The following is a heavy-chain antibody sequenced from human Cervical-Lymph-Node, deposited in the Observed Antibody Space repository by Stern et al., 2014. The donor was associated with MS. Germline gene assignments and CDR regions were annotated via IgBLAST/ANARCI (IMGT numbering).Heavy chain of an antibody. Sequence: QVQLGQSGADVKKPGSSLRVSCKASGGISWLRQAPGQGLEWMGGIIPFVGTANYAQNFQGRLTIIADTSTQNTYMETSSLRFDDTAVYYWARGAGDNWFDPWGQGTLVSVSS. CDR1: GG. CDR3: ARGAGDNWFDP. J-gene: IGHJ5*02. D-gene: IGHD3-10*01. V-gene: IGHV1-69*06. CDR2: IIPFVGTA.